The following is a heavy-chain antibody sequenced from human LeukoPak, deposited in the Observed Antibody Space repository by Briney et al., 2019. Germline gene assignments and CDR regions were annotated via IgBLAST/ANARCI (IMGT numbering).Heavy chain of an antibody. CDR3: ARELLFDY. Sequence: GGSLRLSCAASGFTFSSYSMNWVRQAPGKGLEWVSYISSSSTIYYADSVKGRFTISRDNAKNSLYLQMNSLRAEDTAVYYCARELLFDYWGQGTLVTVSS. CDR1: GFTFSSYS. CDR2: ISSSSTI. V-gene: IGHV3-48*04. D-gene: IGHD2-15*01. J-gene: IGHJ4*02.